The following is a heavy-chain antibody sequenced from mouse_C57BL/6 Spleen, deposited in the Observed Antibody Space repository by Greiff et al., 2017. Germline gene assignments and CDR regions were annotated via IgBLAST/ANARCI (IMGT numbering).Heavy chain of an antibody. V-gene: IGHV1-82*01. CDR1: GYAFSSSW. CDR3: ARGGDPAWVAY. D-gene: IGHD2-13*01. CDR2: LYPGDGDT. J-gene: IGHJ3*01. Sequence: VQLQQSGPELVKPGASVKISCKASGYAFSSSWMHWVKQRPGQGLEWIGRLYPGDGDTTYHGKFKGKANLTADKSSSTAYVQLSSLTSEDSAVDCCARGGDPAWVAYWGQGTLVTVSA.